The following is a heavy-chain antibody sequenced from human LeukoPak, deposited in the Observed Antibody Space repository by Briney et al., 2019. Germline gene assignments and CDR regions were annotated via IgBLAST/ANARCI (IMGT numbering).Heavy chain of an antibody. CDR1: GGTFSSYA. CDR3: GGGSGSQPLDY. Sequence: ASVKVSCKASGGTFSSYAISWVRQAPGQGLEWMGGIIPIFGTANYAQKFQGRVTITADESTSTAYMELSSLRFEDTAVYYCGGGSGSQPLDYWGQGTLVTVSS. J-gene: IGHJ4*02. V-gene: IGHV1-69*13. D-gene: IGHD1-26*01. CDR2: IIPIFGTA.